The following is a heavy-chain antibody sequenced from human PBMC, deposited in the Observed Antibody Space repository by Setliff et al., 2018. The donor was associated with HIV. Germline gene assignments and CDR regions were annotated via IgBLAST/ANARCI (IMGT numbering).Heavy chain of an antibody. J-gene: IGHJ6*02. V-gene: IGHV1-69*05. CDR1: GGTFSSYA. CDR2: TIPIFGTA. D-gene: IGHD3-10*01. CDR3: ARAGGSGSYYLSWYYGMDV. Sequence: ASVKVSCKASGGTFSSYAISWVRQAPGQGLEWMGGTIPIFGTANYAQKFQGRVTITTDESTSTAYMELSSLRSEDTAVYYCARAGGSGSYYLSWYYGMDVWGQGTTVTVSS.